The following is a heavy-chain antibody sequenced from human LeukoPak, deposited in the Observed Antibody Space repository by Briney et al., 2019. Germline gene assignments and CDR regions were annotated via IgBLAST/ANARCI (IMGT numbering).Heavy chain of an antibody. D-gene: IGHD3-3*01. V-gene: IGHV1-2*02. Sequence: APVKVSCKASGYSFTGRHMHWVRQAPGQGLEWMGCINPDNGGTSYEQSFQGRVIMTSDTSISTAYMEVRRLTSDDTAVYYCARGTILEPFDIWGQGTMVTVSS. J-gene: IGHJ3*02. CDR3: ARGTILEPFDI. CDR1: GYSFTGRH. CDR2: INPDNGGT.